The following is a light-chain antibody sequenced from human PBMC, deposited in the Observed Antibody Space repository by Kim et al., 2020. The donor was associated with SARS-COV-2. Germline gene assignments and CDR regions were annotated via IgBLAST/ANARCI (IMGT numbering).Light chain of an antibody. V-gene: IGLV2-14*03. CDR3: SSYTTSSTVV. J-gene: IGLJ2*01. Sequence: GQSVTISCTGTSSDVGAYGFVSWYQQHPGKAPELIIYDVFNRPSGVSHRFSGSKSGNTASLTISGLQAEDEADYYCSSYTTSSTVVFGGGTKVTVL. CDR2: DVF. CDR1: SSDVGAYGF.